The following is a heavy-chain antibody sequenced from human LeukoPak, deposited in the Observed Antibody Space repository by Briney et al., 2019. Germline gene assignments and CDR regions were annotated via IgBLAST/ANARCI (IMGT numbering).Heavy chain of an antibody. Sequence: PSETLSLTCTVSGGSISSGDYYWSWIRQPPGKGLEWIGYIYYSGSTYYSPSLKSRVTISVDTSKNQFSLKLSSVTAADTAVYYCARDLSRKSSSWYFDYWGQGTLVTVSS. CDR2: IYYSGST. CDR1: GGSISSGDYY. J-gene: IGHJ4*02. D-gene: IGHD6-13*01. CDR3: ARDLSRKSSSWYFDY. V-gene: IGHV4-30-4*08.